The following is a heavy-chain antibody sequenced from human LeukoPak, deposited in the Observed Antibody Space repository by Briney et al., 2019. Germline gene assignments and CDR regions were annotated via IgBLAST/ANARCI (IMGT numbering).Heavy chain of an antibody. CDR2: INHSGST. CDR1: GGSFSGYY. D-gene: IGHD3-10*01. Sequence: PSETLSLTCAVYGGSFSGYYWSWIRQPPGKGLAWIGEINHSGSTNYNPSLKSRVTISVDTSKNQFSLKLSSLTAADTAVYYCARRVGRWSGERAYYYNYMDVWGKGTTVTISS. CDR3: ARRVGRWSGERAYYYNYMDV. V-gene: IGHV4-34*01. J-gene: IGHJ6*03.